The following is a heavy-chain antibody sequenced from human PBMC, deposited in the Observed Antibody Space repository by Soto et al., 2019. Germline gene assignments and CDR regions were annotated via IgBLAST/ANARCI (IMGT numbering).Heavy chain of an antibody. Sequence: ASVKVSCKASGYTFTSYYMHWVRQAPGQGLEWLGIINPSDGSTSYVQKIQGRVTMTRDTSTSTVYMELGSLRSDDTAVYYCARAITFSRSRRHMGEPHPWGQGTLVTVSS. CDR1: GYTFTSYY. CDR3: ARAITFSRSRRHMGEPHP. J-gene: IGHJ5*02. CDR2: INPSDGST. D-gene: IGHD3-16*01. V-gene: IGHV1-46*01.